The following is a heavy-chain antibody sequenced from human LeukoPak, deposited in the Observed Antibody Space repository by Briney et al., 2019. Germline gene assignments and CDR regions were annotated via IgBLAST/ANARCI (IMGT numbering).Heavy chain of an antibody. Sequence: GGSLRLSCAASGFTFSSYEMNWVRQAPGKGPEWVSYISSNGNTIYYADSVKGRFTISRDNAKNSLYLQMNSLRAEDTAVYYCARPQIYGDYDTWFDPWGQGTLVTVSS. V-gene: IGHV3-48*03. J-gene: IGHJ5*02. CDR2: ISSNGNTI. CDR3: ARPQIYGDYDTWFDP. D-gene: IGHD4-17*01. CDR1: GFTFSSYE.